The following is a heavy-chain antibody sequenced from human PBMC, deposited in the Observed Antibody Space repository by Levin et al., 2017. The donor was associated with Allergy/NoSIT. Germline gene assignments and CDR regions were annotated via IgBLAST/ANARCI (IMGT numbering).Heavy chain of an antibody. V-gene: IGHV4-61*01. CDR2: IHYSGST. CDR1: GGSVSSGSYH. Sequence: SETLSLTCTVSGGSVSSGSYHWSWIRQTPGKGLEWIGCIHYSGSTKYNPSLQSRVAVSIDTSKNQFSLRLSSVAAADTAVYFWAGDMVVPGGSDYYCYGVDGWGQGTTVTVSS. CDR3: AGDMVVPGGSDYYCYGVDG. D-gene: IGHD2-2*01. J-gene: IGHJ6*02.